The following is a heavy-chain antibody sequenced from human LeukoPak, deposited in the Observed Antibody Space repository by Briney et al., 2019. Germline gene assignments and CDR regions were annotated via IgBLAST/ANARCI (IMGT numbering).Heavy chain of an antibody. CDR1: GFTFSGYN. J-gene: IGHJ4*02. CDR2: ISSSGSTI. V-gene: IGHV3-48*01. D-gene: IGHD3/OR15-3a*01. CDR3: ARELDPLNY. Sequence: PGGSLRLSCAASGFTFSGYNLNWVRQAPGKGLEWVSYISSSGSTIYYADSVKGRFTISRDNAKNSLFLQMNSLRAEDTAVYYCARELDPLNYWGQGTLVTVSS.